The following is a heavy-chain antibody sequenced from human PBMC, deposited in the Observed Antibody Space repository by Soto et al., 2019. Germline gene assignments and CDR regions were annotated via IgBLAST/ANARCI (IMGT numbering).Heavy chain of an antibody. Sequence: GGSLRLSFAASGFTFSPYTMHWVRQAPGKGLEWVAVISYDGSTDYNPDSVKGRFTISRDNPKNTVYLQMNSLRAEDTAIYYCARGGGFCGGDCYKGGIDYWGQGALVTVSS. CDR1: GFTFSPYT. D-gene: IGHD2-21*02. J-gene: IGHJ4*02. CDR2: ISYDGSTD. CDR3: ARGGGFCGGDCYKGGIDY. V-gene: IGHV3-30-3*01.